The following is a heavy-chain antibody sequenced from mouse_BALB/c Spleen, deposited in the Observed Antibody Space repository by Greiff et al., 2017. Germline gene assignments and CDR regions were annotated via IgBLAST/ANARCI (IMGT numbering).Heavy chain of an antibody. CDR2: IWAGGST. J-gene: IGHJ4*01. CDR1: GFSLTSYG. V-gene: IGHV2-9*02. CDR3: ARDDYDRAMDY. Sequence: VKLVESGPGLVAPSQSLSITCTVSGFSLTSYGVHWVRQPPGKGLEWLGVIWAGGSTNYNSALMSRLSISKDNSKSQVFLKMNSLQTDDTAMYYCARDDYDRAMDYWGQGTSVTVSS. D-gene: IGHD2-4*01.